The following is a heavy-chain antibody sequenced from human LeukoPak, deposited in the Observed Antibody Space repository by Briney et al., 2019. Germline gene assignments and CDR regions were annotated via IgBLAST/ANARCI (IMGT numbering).Heavy chain of an antibody. CDR1: GGSVSSGSYY. V-gene: IGHV4-61*01. D-gene: IGHD2-15*01. CDR3: ARGVAVAASPDYFDY. J-gene: IGHJ4*02. Sequence: SETPSLTCTVSGGSVSSGSYYWSWIRQPPGKGLEWIGYIYYSGSTNYNPSLKSRVTISVDTSKNQFSLKLSSVTAADTAVYYCARGVAVAASPDYFDYWGQGTLVTVSS. CDR2: IYYSGST.